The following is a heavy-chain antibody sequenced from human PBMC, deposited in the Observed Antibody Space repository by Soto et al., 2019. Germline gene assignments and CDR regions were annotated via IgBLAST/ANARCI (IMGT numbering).Heavy chain of an antibody. Sequence: ASVKVSCKASGYTFTGNYLHWVRLAPGQGLEWMALINPTTGGTDYAQKFQGRVTMTWDTSISTAYMELSSLRSDDTAIYYCARGYCSSIGCSHYFDYWGQGTLGT. CDR2: INPTTGGT. D-gene: IGHD2-2*01. J-gene: IGHJ4*02. CDR3: ARGYCSSIGCSHYFDY. CDR1: GYTFTGNY. V-gene: IGHV1-2*02.